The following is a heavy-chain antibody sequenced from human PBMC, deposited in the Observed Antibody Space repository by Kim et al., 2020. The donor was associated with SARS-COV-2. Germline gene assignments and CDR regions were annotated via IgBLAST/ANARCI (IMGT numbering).Heavy chain of an antibody. CDR3: ARWIPPFDI. J-gene: IGHJ3*02. CDR2: WNH. D-gene: IGHD2-2*03. V-gene: IGHV6-1*01. Sequence: WNHDYAASLKSRITINPDTPKNQFSLQLNSVTPEDTAVYYCARWIPPFDIWGQGTRVTVSS.